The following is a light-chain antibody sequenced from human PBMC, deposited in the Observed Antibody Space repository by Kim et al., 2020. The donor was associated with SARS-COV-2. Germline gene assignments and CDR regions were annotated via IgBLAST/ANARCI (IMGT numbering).Light chain of an antibody. CDR2: GRN. CDR3: QSRDSGGKVV. CDR1: SLRSYY. J-gene: IGLJ2*01. Sequence: SSELTQDPVVSVALGQTVRITCQGDSLRSYYATWYQQKPRQAPVLVIYGRNNRPSGIPDRFSGSASGNTASLTISGTPAEDEADFYCQSRDSGGKVVFGGGTQLTVL. V-gene: IGLV3-19*01.